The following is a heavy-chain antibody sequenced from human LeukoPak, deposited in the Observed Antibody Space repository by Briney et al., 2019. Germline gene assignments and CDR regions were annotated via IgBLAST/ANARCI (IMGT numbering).Heavy chain of an antibody. J-gene: IGHJ6*03. V-gene: IGHV1-18*04. CDR2: ISAYNGNT. Sequence: GESLKISCKGSGYSFTSYWIGWVRQAPGQGLEWMGWISAYNGNTNYAQKLQGRVTMTTDTSTSTAYMELRSLRSDDTAVYYCARVSTMIVVVTTHYYYYYYMDVWGKGTTVTISS. CDR1: GYSFTSYW. D-gene: IGHD3-22*01. CDR3: ARVSTMIVVVTTHYYYYYYMDV.